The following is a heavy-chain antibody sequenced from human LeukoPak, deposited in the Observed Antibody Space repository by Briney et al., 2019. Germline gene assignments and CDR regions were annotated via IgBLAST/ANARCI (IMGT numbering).Heavy chain of an antibody. V-gene: IGHV4-39*01. D-gene: IGHD3-9*01. J-gene: IGHJ4*02. CDR3: ARHGSPELRYFDWLIYTGDY. Sequence: PSETLSLTCTVSGGSISSSSYYWGWIRQPPGKGLEWIGSIYHSGSTYYNPSLKSRVTISVDTSKNQFSLKLGSVTAADTAVYYCARHGSPELRYFDWLIYTGDYWGQGTLVTVSS. CDR1: GGSISSSSYY. CDR2: IYHSGST.